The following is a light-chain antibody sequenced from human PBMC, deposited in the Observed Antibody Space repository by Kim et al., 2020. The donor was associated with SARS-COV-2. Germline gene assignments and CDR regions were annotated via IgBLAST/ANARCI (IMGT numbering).Light chain of an antibody. J-gene: IGKJ3*01. CDR3: QQRYTSFT. Sequence: FLSLGERATLSCRASQSVSSYLAWYQQKPGQAPRLLIYDAFNRATGIPARFRASGSRTDFTLTIDSLEPEDFAVYYCQQRYTSFTFGPGTKVDIK. CDR1: QSVSSY. V-gene: IGKV3-11*01. CDR2: DAF.